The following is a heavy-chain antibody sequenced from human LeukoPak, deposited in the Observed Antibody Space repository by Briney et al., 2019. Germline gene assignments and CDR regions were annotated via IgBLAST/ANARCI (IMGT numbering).Heavy chain of an antibody. CDR2: INPNSGGT. J-gene: IGHJ4*02. D-gene: IGHD4-23*01. V-gene: IGHV1-2*02. CDR3: ARQGYGVTSQGAADY. Sequence: ASVKVSCKASGYTFTGYYMHWVRQAPGQGLEWMGSINPNSGGTNYAQKFQGRVTMTRDTSISTVYMELSRLRSDDTAVYYCARQGYGVTSQGAADYWGQGTLVTVSS. CDR1: GYTFTGYY.